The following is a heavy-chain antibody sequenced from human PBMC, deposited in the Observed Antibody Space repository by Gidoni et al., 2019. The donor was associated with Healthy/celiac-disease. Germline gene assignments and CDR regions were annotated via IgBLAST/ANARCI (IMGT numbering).Heavy chain of an antibody. CDR3: AREGNYYGMDV. V-gene: IGHV4-34*01. CDR2: INHSGST. Sequence: QVQLQQWGAGLLKPSETLSLPCAVYGGSFSGYYWSWIRQPPGKGLEWIGEINHSGSTNYNPSLKSRVTISVDTSKNQFSLKLSSVTAADTAVYYCAREGNYYGMDVWGQGTTVTVSS. CDR1: GGSFSGYY. D-gene: IGHD3-10*01. J-gene: IGHJ6*02.